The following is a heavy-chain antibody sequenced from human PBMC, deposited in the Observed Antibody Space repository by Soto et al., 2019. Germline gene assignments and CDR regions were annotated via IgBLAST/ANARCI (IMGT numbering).Heavy chain of an antibody. CDR3: AVKYYYDSSGYYYTYYFDY. V-gene: IGHV4-31*03. CDR2: IYYSGST. D-gene: IGHD3-22*01. CDR1: GGSISSGGYY. Sequence: PSETLSLTCTVSGGSISSGGYYWSWIRQHPGKGLEWIGYIYYSGSTYYNPSLKSRVTISVDTSKNQFSLKLSSVTAADTAVYYCAVKYYYDSSGYYYTYYFDYWGQGNLVTVS. J-gene: IGHJ4*02.